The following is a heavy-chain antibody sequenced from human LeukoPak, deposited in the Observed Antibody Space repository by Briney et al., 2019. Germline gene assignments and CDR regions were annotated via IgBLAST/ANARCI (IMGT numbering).Heavy chain of an antibody. D-gene: IGHD6-13*01. Sequence: ASVTVSCKASGYTFTNYDINWVRQAAGQGLEWMGWISAYNGNTNYAQKFQGRVTMTTDTSTSTAYTELRSLRFDDTAVYYCARGYSSNGLQFDPWGEGTLVAVSS. J-gene: IGHJ5*02. CDR1: GYTFTNYD. CDR3: ARGYSSNGLQFDP. V-gene: IGHV1-18*01. CDR2: ISAYNGNT.